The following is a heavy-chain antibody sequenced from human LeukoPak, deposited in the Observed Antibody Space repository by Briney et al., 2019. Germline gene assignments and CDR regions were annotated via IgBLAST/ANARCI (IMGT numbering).Heavy chain of an antibody. CDR2: ISYDGSNK. D-gene: IGHD6-19*01. Sequence: GGSLGLSCAASGFTFSSYGMHWVRQAPGKGLEWVAVISYDGSNKYYADSVKGRFTISRDNSKNTLYLQMNSLRAEDTAVYYCAIPYSSGFSYWGQGTLVTVSS. J-gene: IGHJ4*02. V-gene: IGHV3-30*03. CDR3: AIPYSSGFSY. CDR1: GFTFSSYG.